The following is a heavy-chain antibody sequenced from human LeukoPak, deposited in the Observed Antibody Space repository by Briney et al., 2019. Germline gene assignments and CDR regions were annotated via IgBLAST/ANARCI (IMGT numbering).Heavy chain of an antibody. CDR2: IYYSGST. CDR3: ARVNGYLFDY. CDR1: GGSISGNYY. Sequence: PSETLSLTCTVPGGSISGNYYWSWIRQPPGKGLEWIGYIYYSGSTNYNPSLKSRVTISVDTSKNQFSLKLSSVTAADTAVYYCARVNGYLFDYWGQGALVTVSS. J-gene: IGHJ4*02. D-gene: IGHD5-18*01. V-gene: IGHV4-61*01.